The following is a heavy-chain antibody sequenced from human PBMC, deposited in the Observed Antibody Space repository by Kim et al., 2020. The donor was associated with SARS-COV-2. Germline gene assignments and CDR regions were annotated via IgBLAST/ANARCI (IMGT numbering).Heavy chain of an antibody. J-gene: IGHJ4*02. CDR3: ARHRGGGSYDSYFDY. CDR1: GGSISSSSYY. V-gene: IGHV4-39*01. D-gene: IGHD1-26*01. CDR2: IYYSGST. Sequence: SETLSLTCTVSGGSISSSSYYWGWIRQPPGKGLEWIGSIYYSGSTYYNPSLKSRVTISVDTSKNQFSLKLSSVTAADTAVYYCARHRGGGSYDSYFDYWGQGTLVTVSS.